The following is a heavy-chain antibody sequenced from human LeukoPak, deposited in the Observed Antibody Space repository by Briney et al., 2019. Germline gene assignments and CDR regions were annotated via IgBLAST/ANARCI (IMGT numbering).Heavy chain of an antibody. J-gene: IGHJ6*03. CDR1: GGSISSHY. D-gene: IGHD3-3*01. CDR3: ARDQSGYDFWSGYYYYMDV. CDR2: IYYSGST. V-gene: IGHV4-59*11. Sequence: SETLSLTCTASGGSISSHYWSWIRQPPGKGLEWIGYIYYSGSTNYNPSLKSRVTISVDTSKNQFSLKLSSVTAADTAVYYCARDQSGYDFWSGYYYYMDVWGKGTTVTVSS.